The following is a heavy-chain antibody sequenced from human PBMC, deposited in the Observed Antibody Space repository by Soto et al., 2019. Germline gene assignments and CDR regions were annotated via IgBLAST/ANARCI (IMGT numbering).Heavy chain of an antibody. CDR2: ISYDGSNK. D-gene: IGHD3-3*01. J-gene: IGHJ6*03. V-gene: IGHV3-30*18. CDR1: GFTFSSYG. CDR3: AKDQRITIFGVVIYYYYMDV. Sequence: QVQLVESGGGVVQPGRSLRLSCAASGFTFSSYGMHWVRQAPGKGLEWVAVISYDGSNKYYADSVKGRFTISRDNYKNTLYLQMNSLRAEDTAVYYCAKDQRITIFGVVIYYYYMDVWGKGTTVTVSS.